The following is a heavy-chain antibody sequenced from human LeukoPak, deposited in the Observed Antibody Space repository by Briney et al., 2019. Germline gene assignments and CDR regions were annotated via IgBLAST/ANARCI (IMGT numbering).Heavy chain of an antibody. CDR1: GYTFPSYG. CDR3: AIPYCSCTSCDDY. CDR2: IIPILGIA. Sequence: SVTVSCKASGYTFPSYGISWVRQAPGQGLEWMGRIIPILGIANYAQKFQGRVTITADKSTSTAYMELSSLRSEDTAVYYCAIPYCSCTSCDDYWGQGTLVTVSS. V-gene: IGHV1-69*04. J-gene: IGHJ4*02. D-gene: IGHD2-2*01.